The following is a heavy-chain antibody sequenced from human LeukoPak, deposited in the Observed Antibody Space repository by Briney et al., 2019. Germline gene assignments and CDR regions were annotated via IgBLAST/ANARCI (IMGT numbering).Heavy chain of an antibody. J-gene: IGHJ4*02. CDR1: GFTFSTYG. D-gene: IGHD3-16*01. Sequence: GGSLRLSCAASGFTFSTYGMHWVRQAPGKGLEWVAVIWFDGSKKYYIDSVKGRFTISRDNSKDTLYLQMNNLRAEDTAVYYCVTGDNKSYYFDYWGQGTLVTVSS. CDR3: VTGDNKSYYFDY. CDR2: IWFDGSKK. V-gene: IGHV3-33*01.